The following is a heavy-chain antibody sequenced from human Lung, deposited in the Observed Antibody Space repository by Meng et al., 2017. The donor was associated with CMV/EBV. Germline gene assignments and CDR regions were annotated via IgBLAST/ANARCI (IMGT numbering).Heavy chain of an antibody. CDR2: ISYDGSEK. D-gene: IGHD3-3*01. V-gene: IGHV3-30*04. Sequence: GESLKISCAASGFTFSTSAMHWVRQAPGKGLECVAVISYDGSEKYYADSVKGRFTISRDNYKDTLYLQMSGLRLEDTAVYYCAKDRDYWGFGAMDVWGQGTXVTVSS. J-gene: IGHJ6*02. CDR1: GFTFSTSA. CDR3: AKDRDYWGFGAMDV.